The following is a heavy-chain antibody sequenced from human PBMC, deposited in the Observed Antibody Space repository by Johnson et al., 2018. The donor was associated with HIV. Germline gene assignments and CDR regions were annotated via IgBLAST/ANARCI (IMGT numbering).Heavy chain of an antibody. D-gene: IGHD1-26*01. CDR2: ISYDGDDK. V-gene: IGHV3-30*18. Sequence: QVQLVESGGGVVQPGRSLRLSCAASGFSFSDYGIHWVRQAPGKGLEWVAVISYDGDDKHYGDSVEGRFTIYRDNSKKTLYLQMNSLRAEDTALYYCAKDVGGWELVLDAFDIWGQGTMVTVSS. CDR1: GFSFSDYG. CDR3: AKDVGGWELVLDAFDI. J-gene: IGHJ3*02.